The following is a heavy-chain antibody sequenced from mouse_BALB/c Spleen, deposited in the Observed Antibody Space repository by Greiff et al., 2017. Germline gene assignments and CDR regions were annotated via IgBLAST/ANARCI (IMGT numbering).Heavy chain of an antibody. V-gene: IGHV2-2*02. D-gene: IGHD2-14*01. CDR1: GFSLTSYG. J-gene: IGHJ3*01. Sequence: VKVVESGPGLVQPSQSLSITCTVSGFSLTSYGVHWVRQSPGKGLEWLGVIWSGGSTDYNAAFISRLSISKDNSKSQVFFKMNSLQANDTAIYYCARAYYRYDGFAYWGQGTLVTVSA. CDR2: IWSGGST. CDR3: ARAYYRYDGFAY.